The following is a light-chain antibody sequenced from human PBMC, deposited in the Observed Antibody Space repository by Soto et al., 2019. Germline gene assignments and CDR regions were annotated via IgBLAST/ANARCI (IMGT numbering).Light chain of an antibody. CDR1: QSISSK. CDR3: QQYNNWFSIT. CDR2: DTY. Sequence: EIVMTQSPATLSVSPGERATLSCRASQSISSKLAWYQQKPGQAPRLVIYDTYTRATGIPAWFSGSGSGTEFTLTISSLQSEDFGVYYCQQYNNWFSITFGQGTRLEIK. V-gene: IGKV3-15*01. J-gene: IGKJ5*01.